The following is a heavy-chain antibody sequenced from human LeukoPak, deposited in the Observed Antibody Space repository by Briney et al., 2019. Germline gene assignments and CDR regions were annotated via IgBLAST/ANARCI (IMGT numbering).Heavy chain of an antibody. D-gene: IGHD1-26*01. CDR2: IIPIFGTA. Sequence: ASVKVSCKASGGTFSSYAISGVRQAPGQGLEWMGGIIPIFGTANYAQKFQGRGTITADESTSTAYMELRSLRSDDTAVYYCARDLRGSYPFDSWGPGTLVTVSS. CDR1: GGTFSSYA. V-gene: IGHV1-69*13. CDR3: ARDLRGSYPFDS. J-gene: IGHJ4*01.